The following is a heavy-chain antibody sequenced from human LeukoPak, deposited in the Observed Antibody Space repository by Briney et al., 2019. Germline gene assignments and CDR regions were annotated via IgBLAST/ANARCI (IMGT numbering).Heavy chain of an antibody. CDR2: ISYDGSNK. CDR1: GFTFSSYG. V-gene: IGHV3-30*18. Sequence: SGGSLRLSCAASGFTFSSYGMHWVRQAPGKGLEWVAVISYDGSNKYYADSVKGRFTISRDNSKNTLYLQMNSLRAEDTAVYYCAKWDPYYYDSSGYYPGEDYWGQGTLVTVSS. J-gene: IGHJ4*02. CDR3: AKWDPYYYDSSGYYPGEDY. D-gene: IGHD3-22*01.